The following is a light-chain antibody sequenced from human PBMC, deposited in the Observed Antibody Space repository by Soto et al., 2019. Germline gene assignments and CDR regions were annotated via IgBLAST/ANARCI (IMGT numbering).Light chain of an antibody. Sequence: DIVMTQSPLSLAVTLGQPATISCRSSQSLVHSDGNTYLNWFQQRPGQSPRRLIYRVSNRDSGVPDRFSGSGSGTEFTLTISSLQSEDFAVYYCQQYNNWPPWTFGQGTKVDIK. J-gene: IGKJ1*01. CDR2: RVS. CDR3: QQYNNWPPWT. CDR1: QSLVHSDGNTY. V-gene: IGKV2-30*02.